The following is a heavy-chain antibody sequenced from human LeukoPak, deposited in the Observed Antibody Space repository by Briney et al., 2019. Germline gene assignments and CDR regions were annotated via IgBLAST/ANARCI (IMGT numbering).Heavy chain of an antibody. V-gene: IGHV3-53*01. J-gene: IGHJ5*01. CDR2: MYTGGTT. CDR3: AKDEATSGGGLAS. CDR1: GFTVSGTH. D-gene: IGHD3-16*01. Sequence: GGSLRLSCSASGFTVSGTHMSWVRQAPGKGLEWVSAMYTGGTTYYADSVAGRFTVSRDTSRNTLFLHMNSLRAEDTAVYYCAKDEATSGGGLASWGQGTLVIVSS.